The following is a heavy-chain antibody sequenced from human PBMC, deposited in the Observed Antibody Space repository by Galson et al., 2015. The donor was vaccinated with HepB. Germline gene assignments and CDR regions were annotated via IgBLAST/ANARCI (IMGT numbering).Heavy chain of an antibody. Sequence: SLRLSCAASGFTFSSYSMNWVRQAPGKGLEWVSPISSSSSYIYYADSVKGRFTISRDNAKNSLYLQMNSLRAEDTAVYYCARESPGVVVPAARNPIDYWGQGTLVTVSS. CDR1: GFTFSSYS. D-gene: IGHD2-2*01. V-gene: IGHV3-21*01. CDR2: ISSSSSYI. CDR3: ARESPGVVVPAARNPIDY. J-gene: IGHJ4*02.